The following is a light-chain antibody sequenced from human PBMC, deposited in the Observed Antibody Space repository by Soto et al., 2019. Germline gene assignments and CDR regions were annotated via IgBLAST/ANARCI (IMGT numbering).Light chain of an antibody. CDR1: QTISTW. J-gene: IGKJ2*01. CDR2: KAS. Sequence: DIQMTQSPSTLSASVGDRVTITCRASQTISTWLAWYQQKPGKAPKLLIYKASTFESGVPSRFSGSGSGTAFALTISSLQPDDFATYYCQQYHSNSPFTFRQGTNLQIK. V-gene: IGKV1-5*03. CDR3: QQYHSNSPFT.